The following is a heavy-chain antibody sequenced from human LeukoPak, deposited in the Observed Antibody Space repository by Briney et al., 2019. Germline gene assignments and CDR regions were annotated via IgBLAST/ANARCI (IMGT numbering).Heavy chain of an antibody. CDR2: ISYDGSIK. CDR1: GFTFSSYA. V-gene: IGHV3-30*03. D-gene: IGHD5-18*01. J-gene: IGHJ4*02. CDR3: ATDQDTAMESLDY. Sequence: PGGSLRLSCAASGFTFSSYAVHWVRQAPGKGLEWVAVISYDGSIKYYADSVQGRFTISRDNSKNTLYLEMNSLRAEDTAVYYCATDQDTAMESLDYWGQGTLVTVSS.